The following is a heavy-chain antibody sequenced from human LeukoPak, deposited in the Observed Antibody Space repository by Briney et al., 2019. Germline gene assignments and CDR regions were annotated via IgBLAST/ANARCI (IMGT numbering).Heavy chain of an antibody. J-gene: IGHJ6*03. V-gene: IGHV4-4*07. CDR2: IYTSGST. CDR1: GGSISSYY. Sequence: SETLSLTCTVSGGSISSYYWSWIRQPAGKGLERIGRIYTSGSTNYNPSLKSRVTMSVDTSKNQFSLKLSSVTAADTAVYYCARDRATQQLRGYYMDVWGKGTTVTVSS. D-gene: IGHD6-13*01. CDR3: ARDRATQQLRGYYMDV.